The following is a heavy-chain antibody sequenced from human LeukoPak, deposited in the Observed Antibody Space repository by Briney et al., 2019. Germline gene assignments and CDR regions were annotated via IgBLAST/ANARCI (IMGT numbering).Heavy chain of an antibody. Sequence: SETLSLTCTVSGDSIISYYWSWIRQPPGKGLEWVGYIYYSGSTNYNPSLKSRVTMSVDTSMNQFSLKLRYVTAADTAVSYFSGGPTGSWFHWLDPWGQGTLVTVSS. V-gene: IGHV4-59*01. D-gene: IGHD6-13*01. CDR2: IYYSGST. CDR3: SGGPTGSWFHWLDP. CDR1: GDSIISYY. J-gene: IGHJ5*02.